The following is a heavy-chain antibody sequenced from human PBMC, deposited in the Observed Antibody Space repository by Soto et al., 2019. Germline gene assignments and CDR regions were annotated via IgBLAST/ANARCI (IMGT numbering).Heavy chain of an antibody. CDR2: IYYSGST. CDR1: GDSINNISYY. V-gene: IGHV4-39*01. D-gene: IGHD2-21*02. J-gene: IGHJ4*02. CDR3: ERQRTSVVTQAYFDS. Sequence: SETLSLTCTVTGDSINNISYYGGWIRQPPGKGLEWIGSIYYSGSTYNNPSLKSRVSMSVDTSKNQFSLKLRSVTAADTALYYCERQRTSVVTQAYFDSWGQGALVTSPQ.